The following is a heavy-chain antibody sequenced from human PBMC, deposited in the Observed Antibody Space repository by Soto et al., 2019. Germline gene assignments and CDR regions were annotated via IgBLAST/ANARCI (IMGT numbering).Heavy chain of an antibody. J-gene: IGHJ4*02. CDR1: GGSISSGGYS. D-gene: IGHD2-15*01. V-gene: IGHV4-30-2*01. Sequence: SETLSPTCAVSGGSISSGGYSWSCIRQPPGKGLEWIGYIYHSGSTYYNPSLKSRVTISVDRSKNQFSLKLSSVTAADTAVYYCARGTRGGNSFDYWGQGTLVTVSS. CDR2: IYHSGST. CDR3: ARGTRGGNSFDY.